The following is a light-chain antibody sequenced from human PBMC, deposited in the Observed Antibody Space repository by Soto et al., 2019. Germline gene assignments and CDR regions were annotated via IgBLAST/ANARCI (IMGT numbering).Light chain of an antibody. V-gene: IGKV3-15*01. CDR3: QQDNNWPPIT. J-gene: IGKJ5*01. Sequence: EIVMTQSPATLSVSPGERATLPCRASQSVSSNLAWYQQKPGQAPRLLIYGASTRATVIPARFSGSGSGTEFTLTISSLQSEDFAVYYCQQDNNWPPITFGQGTRLEIK. CDR2: GAS. CDR1: QSVSSN.